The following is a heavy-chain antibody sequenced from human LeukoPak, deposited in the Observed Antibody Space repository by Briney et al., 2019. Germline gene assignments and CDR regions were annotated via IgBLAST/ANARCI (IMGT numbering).Heavy chain of an antibody. J-gene: IGHJ6*03. CDR2: INHSGST. V-gene: IGHV4-34*01. CDR3: ARDLARFGGVISYYYYMDV. CDR1: GGSFSGYY. Sequence: SETLSLTCAVYGGSFSGYYWSWIRQPPGKGLEWIGEINHSGSTNYNPSLKSRVTISVDTSKNQFSLKLSSVTAADTAVYYCARDLARFGGVISYYYYMDVWGKGTTVTVSS. D-gene: IGHD3-16*01.